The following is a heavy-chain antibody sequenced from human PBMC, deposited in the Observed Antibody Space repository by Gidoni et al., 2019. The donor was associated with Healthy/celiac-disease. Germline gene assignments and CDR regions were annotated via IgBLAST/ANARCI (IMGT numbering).Heavy chain of an antibody. V-gene: IGHV3-9*01. CDR2: ISWNSGSI. D-gene: IGHD3-9*01. Sequence: EVQLVEPGGGLVQTGRSLTLSCSASGFTFDDYAIHWVRQAPGKGMEWVSGISWNSGSIGYAESVKGRFTISRDNAKNSLYLQMNSLRAEDTALYYCAKVIDTDYYYGMDVWGQGTTVTVSS. CDR1: GFTFDDYA. J-gene: IGHJ6*02. CDR3: AKVIDTDYYYGMDV.